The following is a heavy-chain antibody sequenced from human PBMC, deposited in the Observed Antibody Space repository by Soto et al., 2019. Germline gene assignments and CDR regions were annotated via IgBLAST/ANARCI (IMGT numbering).Heavy chain of an antibody. CDR3: AKALGELSPESYDY. D-gene: IGHD3-16*02. V-gene: IGHV3-30*18. J-gene: IGHJ4*02. CDR1: GFTSSSYA. Sequence: QEQLVESGGGVVQPGRSLRLSCAAAGFTSSSYAMHGVRKAPGKGLEWVAVISYDGSDKYHADSVKGRFTISRDNAKNTLNLQMNSLRADDTAVYYCAKALGELSPESYDYWGQGTLITVSS. CDR2: ISYDGSDK.